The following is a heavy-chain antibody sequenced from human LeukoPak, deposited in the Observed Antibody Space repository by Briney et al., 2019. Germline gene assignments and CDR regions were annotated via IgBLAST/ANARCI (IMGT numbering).Heavy chain of an antibody. CDR1: GFTFSSYS. CDR2: ISSSSSTI. D-gene: IGHD4-17*01. J-gene: IGHJ3*02. V-gene: IGHV3-48*01. Sequence: PGGSLRLSCAASGFTFSSYSMNWFRQAPGKGLEWVSYISSSSSTIYYADFVKGRFTISRDNAKNSLYLQMNSLRAEDTAVYYCARDAPTYGDYEDDAFDIWGQGTMVTVSS. CDR3: ARDAPTYGDYEDDAFDI.